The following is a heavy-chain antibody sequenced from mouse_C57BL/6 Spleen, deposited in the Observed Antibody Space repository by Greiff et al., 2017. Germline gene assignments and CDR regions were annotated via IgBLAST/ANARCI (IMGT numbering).Heavy chain of an antibody. CDR3: TKGYGSSSAWFAY. J-gene: IGHJ3*01. CDR2: ISSGGDYI. V-gene: IGHV5-9-1*02. Sequence: EVQRVESGEGLVKPGGSLKLSCAASGFTFSSYAMSWVRQTPEKRLEWVAYISSGGDYIYYADTVKGRFTISRDNARNTLYLKMSSLKSEDTAMXYCTKGYGSSSAWFAYWGQGTLVTVSA. CDR1: GFTFSSYA. D-gene: IGHD1-1*01.